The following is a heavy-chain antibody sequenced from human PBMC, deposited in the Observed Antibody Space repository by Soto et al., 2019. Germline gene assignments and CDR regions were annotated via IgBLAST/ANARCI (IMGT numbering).Heavy chain of an antibody. CDR1: GFSLSTNGVG. CDR2: IYWDDGK. Sequence: QITLKASGPALVKPTQTLTLTCTFSGFSLSTNGVGVGWIRQPPGKTLEWLALIYWDDGKRYSPSLKSRLTITKGTSRNQVVLTMTNMDPVDTATYYCAHRRHDCVGDAFDIWGRGTMVTVSS. D-gene: IGHD2-21*02. CDR3: AHRRHDCVGDAFDI. J-gene: IGHJ3*02. V-gene: IGHV2-5*02.